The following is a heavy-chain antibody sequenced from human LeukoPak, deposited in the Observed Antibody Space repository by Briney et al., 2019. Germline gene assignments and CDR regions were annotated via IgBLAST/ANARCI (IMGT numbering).Heavy chain of an antibody. CDR3: AGGFPDYYYSSGSAAY. J-gene: IGHJ4*02. D-gene: IGHD3-22*01. CDR1: GFTFSRYW. V-gene: IGHV3-7*04. CDR2: IKQDGSEK. Sequence: PGGSLRLSCAASGFTFSRYWMRWVRQAPGKGLEWVANIKQDGSEKYYVDSVKGRFTISRDNAKNSLYLQMNSLRAEDTAVYYCAGGFPDYYYSSGSAAYWGQGTLVTVSS.